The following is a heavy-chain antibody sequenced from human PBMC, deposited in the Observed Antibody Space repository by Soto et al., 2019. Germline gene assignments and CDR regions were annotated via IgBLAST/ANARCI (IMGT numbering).Heavy chain of an antibody. CDR3: TRGPRPISTGTGAY. V-gene: IGHV3-74*01. J-gene: IGHJ4*02. Sequence: PGGSLRLSCVASEFSFSRYAMHWVRQSPGKGLVWISRIYNDGTYSDYADSVRGRFTISRDNVNDTLYLQMNNLRAEDSGLYYCTRGPRPISTGTGAYWAQGTQVTVSS. CDR2: IYNDGTYS. D-gene: IGHD3-10*01. CDR1: EFSFSRYA.